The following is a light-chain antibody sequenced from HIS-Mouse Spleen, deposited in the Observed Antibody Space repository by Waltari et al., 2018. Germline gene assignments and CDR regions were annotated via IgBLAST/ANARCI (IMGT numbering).Light chain of an antibody. J-gene: IGLJ2*01. CDR3: CSYAGSSPYVV. Sequence: QSALTQPASVSGSPGQSITISCTGTSSDVGSYNLVSWYQQHPGKAPKLMIYEGSKRSSGVSNRFSGSKSGNTASLTIAGLQAEDEADYYCCSYAGSSPYVVFGGGTKLTVL. V-gene: IGLV2-23*01. CDR1: SSDVGSYNL. CDR2: EGS.